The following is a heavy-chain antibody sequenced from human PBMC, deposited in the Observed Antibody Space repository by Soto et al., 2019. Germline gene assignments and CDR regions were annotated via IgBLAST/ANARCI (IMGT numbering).Heavy chain of an antibody. Sequence: ASVKVSCKASGYNISSYDIIWVRQAAGQGLEWMGWMDPNRGHSDSVQNFRGRVTMTTNISASTAYMALRSLRSDDTAVYYCARSPRPRWYFDYWGQGTLVTVSS. J-gene: IGHJ4*02. D-gene: IGHD2-15*01. CDR2: MDPNRGHS. CDR3: ARSPRPRWYFDY. CDR1: GYNISSYD. V-gene: IGHV1-8*01.